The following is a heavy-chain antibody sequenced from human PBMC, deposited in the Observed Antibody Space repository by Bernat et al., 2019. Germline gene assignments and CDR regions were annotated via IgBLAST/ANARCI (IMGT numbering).Heavy chain of an antibody. V-gene: IGHV1-18*04. CDR3: ARDYRITMVRGSQYYGMDV. CDR2: ISAYNGNT. J-gene: IGHJ6*02. Sequence: QVQLVQSGAEVKKAGASVKVSCKASGYTFSSHDISWVRQAPGQGLEWMGWISAYNGNTNYAQKLQGRVTMTTDTSTSTAYMELRSLRSDDTAVYYCARDYRITMVRGSQYYGMDVWGQGTTVTVSS. D-gene: IGHD3-10*01. CDR1: GYTFSSHD.